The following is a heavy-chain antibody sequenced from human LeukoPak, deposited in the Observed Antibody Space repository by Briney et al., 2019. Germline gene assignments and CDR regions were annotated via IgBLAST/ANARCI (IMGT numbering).Heavy chain of an antibody. Sequence: GGSLRLSCAASGFTFSSYGMHWVRQAPGKGLEWVAVIWYDGSNKYYADSVKGRFTISRDNSKNTLYLQMNSLRAEDTAVYYCARLVDTAIEEDFDYWGQGTLVTVSS. CDR2: IWYDGSNK. CDR3: ARLVDTAIEEDFDY. CDR1: GFTFSSYG. J-gene: IGHJ4*02. V-gene: IGHV3-33*01. D-gene: IGHD5-18*01.